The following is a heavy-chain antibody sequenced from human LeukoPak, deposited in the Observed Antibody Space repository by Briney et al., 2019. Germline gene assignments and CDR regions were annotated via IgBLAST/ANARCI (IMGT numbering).Heavy chain of an antibody. Sequence: GASVKVSCKASGYTFTSYGISWVRQAPGQGLEWMGWISAYNGNTNYAQKLQGRVTMTTDTSTSTAYMELRSLRSEDTAVYYCAREMVVTGAGWFDPWGQGTLVTVSS. CDR3: AREMVVTGAGWFDP. V-gene: IGHV1-18*01. D-gene: IGHD2-21*02. J-gene: IGHJ5*02. CDR2: ISAYNGNT. CDR1: GYTFTSYG.